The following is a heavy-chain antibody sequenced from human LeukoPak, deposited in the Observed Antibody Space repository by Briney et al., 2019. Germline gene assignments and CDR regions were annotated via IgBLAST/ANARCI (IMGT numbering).Heavy chain of an antibody. D-gene: IGHD6-19*01. Sequence: KPSETLSLTCTVSGGSISSYYWSWIRQPPGKGLEWIGYIYYSGSTKYNPSLKSRVTISVDTSKNQFSLELSSLTAADTAVYYCARTPAYSSASDCWGQGTLVTVSS. J-gene: IGHJ4*02. V-gene: IGHV4-59*01. CDR2: IYYSGST. CDR3: ARTPAYSSASDC. CDR1: GGSISSYY.